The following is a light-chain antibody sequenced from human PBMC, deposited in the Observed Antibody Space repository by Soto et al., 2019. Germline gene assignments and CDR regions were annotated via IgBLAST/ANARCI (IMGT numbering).Light chain of an antibody. CDR3: YDQTCDPEA. CDR1: QSISSL. J-gene: IGKJ1*01. V-gene: IGKV1-5*03. CDR2: KAS. Sequence: DIQRTQSPSTLSASVGGRVTITCRASQSISSLLAWYQQKPGKAPKLRIYKASTLKSGVPSRFSGSGSGTEFTLTISSLQSEECAIDNCYDQTCDPEALDQGTKVDIK.